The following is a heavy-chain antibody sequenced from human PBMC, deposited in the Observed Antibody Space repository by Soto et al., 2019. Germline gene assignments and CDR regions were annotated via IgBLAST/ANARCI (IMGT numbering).Heavy chain of an antibody. CDR3: ARELWFEGLFSTNYYYGMDV. J-gene: IGHJ6*02. V-gene: IGHV4-34*01. D-gene: IGHD3-10*01. CDR1: GGSFSGYY. CDR2: INHSGST. Sequence: PSETLSLTCAVYGGSFSGYYWSWIRQPPGKGLEWIGEINHSGSTNYNPSLKSRVTISVDTSKNQFSLKLSSVTAADTAVYYCARELWFEGLFSTNYYYGMDVWGQGTTVTVSS.